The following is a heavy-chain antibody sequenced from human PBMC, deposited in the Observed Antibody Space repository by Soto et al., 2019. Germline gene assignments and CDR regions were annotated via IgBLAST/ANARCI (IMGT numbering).Heavy chain of an antibody. CDR2: VYHTENA. J-gene: IGHJ6*02. Sequence: SETLSLTCAVSGGSITTAGYSWSWIRQPPGKALEWIGYVYHTENAYPKPSLKSRVTISLDRSKNQFSLKMTSVTAADTALYYCASRPFYYYGLDVWGQGTTVTVSS. V-gene: IGHV4-30-2*01. CDR1: GGSITTAGYS. CDR3: ASRPFYYYGLDV.